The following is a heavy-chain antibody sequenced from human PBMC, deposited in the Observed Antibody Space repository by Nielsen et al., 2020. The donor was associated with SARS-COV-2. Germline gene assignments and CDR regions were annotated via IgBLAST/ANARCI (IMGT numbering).Heavy chain of an antibody. CDR3: ARGYCSGGSCYASRQPRRNWYFDL. Sequence: GSLRLSCTVSGGSISSYYWSWIRQPAGKGLEWIGRIYTSGSTNYNPSLKSRVTMSVDTSKNQFSLKLSSVTAADTAVYYCARGYCSGGSCYASRQPRRNWYFDLWGRGTLVTVSS. J-gene: IGHJ2*01. CDR1: GGSISSYY. V-gene: IGHV4-4*07. CDR2: IYTSGST. D-gene: IGHD2-15*01.